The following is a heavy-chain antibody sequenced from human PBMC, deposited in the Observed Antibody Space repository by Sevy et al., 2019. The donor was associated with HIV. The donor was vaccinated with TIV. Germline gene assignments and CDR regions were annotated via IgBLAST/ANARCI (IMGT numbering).Heavy chain of an antibody. CDR3: ARVRDDSSGFHLDY. CDR1: GFTFSRYW. CDR2: IKQDGSEK. J-gene: IGHJ4*02. V-gene: IGHV3-7*01. D-gene: IGHD3-22*01. Sequence: GGSLRLSCAASGFTFSRYWMTWVRQAPGKALEWVANIKQDGSEKYSVDSVKGRFTISRDNAKNSLYLQMISLRAEDTALYYCARVRDDSSGFHLDYWGQGTLVTVSS.